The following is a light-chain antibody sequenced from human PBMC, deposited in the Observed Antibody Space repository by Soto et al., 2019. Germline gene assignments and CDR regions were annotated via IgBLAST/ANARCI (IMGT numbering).Light chain of an antibody. CDR2: EVN. CDR1: SGDVGSYNL. V-gene: IGLV2-23*02. Sequence: QSVLTQPASVSGSPGQSITISYTGTSGDVGSYNLVSWYQQHPGKAPKLVIYEVNKRPSGVSDRFSGSRFGNTASLTISGLQAEDEADYYCCSYAGSGTLSVVFGGGTKVTVL. J-gene: IGLJ2*01. CDR3: CSYAGSGTLSVV.